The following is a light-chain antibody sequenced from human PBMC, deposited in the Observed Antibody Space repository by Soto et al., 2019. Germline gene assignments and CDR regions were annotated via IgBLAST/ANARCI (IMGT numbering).Light chain of an antibody. CDR2: EGS. J-gene: IGLJ3*02. CDR3: CSYTGRGTFV. Sequence: QSALTQPASVSGSPGQSITISCTGTSSDIGTYNLVSWYLQHPGKAPQLLVYEGSRRPSGFSDRFSGSKSGTTASLTISGLQAEDEGDYYCCSYTGRGTFVFGGGTKVTVL. V-gene: IGLV2-23*03. CDR1: SSDIGTYNL.